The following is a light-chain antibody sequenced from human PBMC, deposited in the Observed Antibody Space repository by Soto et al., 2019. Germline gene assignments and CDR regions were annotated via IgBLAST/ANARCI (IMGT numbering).Light chain of an antibody. CDR1: QGIGTA. CDR3: QQFNTKPLT. J-gene: IGKJ4*01. CDR2: DAS. V-gene: IGKV1-13*02. Sequence: IQLTQSPSTLSASVGDRVIITCRASQGIGTALAWYHQRPGNSPDLLVYDASTLQSGVPSRFSGSGSETDFSLTISGLQPEDFGHYYCQQFNTKPLTFGGGTSVEIK.